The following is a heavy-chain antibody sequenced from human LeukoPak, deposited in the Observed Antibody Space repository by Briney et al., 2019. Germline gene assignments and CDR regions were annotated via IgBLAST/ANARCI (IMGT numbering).Heavy chain of an antibody. CDR2: ITRSSIYT. V-gene: IGHV3-21*01. Sequence: GGSLRLSCAASGFTFSNAWMTWVRQAPGKGLEWVSSITRSSIYTYYADSVKGRFTISRDNAKKSLYLQMNSLRTEDTAVYYCVRALYDGSGYYSHFDYWGQGTLVTVSS. CDR3: VRALYDGSGYYSHFDY. CDR1: GFTFSNAW. D-gene: IGHD3-22*01. J-gene: IGHJ4*02.